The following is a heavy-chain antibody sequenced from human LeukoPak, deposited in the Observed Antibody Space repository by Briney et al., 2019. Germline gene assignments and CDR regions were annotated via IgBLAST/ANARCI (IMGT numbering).Heavy chain of an antibody. D-gene: IGHD4-17*01. CDR2: MNPNSGNT. V-gene: IGHV1-8*01. CDR1: GYTFTSYD. CDR3: ARGLAGAVTTPGY. Sequence: SSVKVSCKASGYTFTSYDINWVRQATGQGLEWMGWMNPNSGNTGYAQKFQGRVTMTRSTSISTAYMELSSLRSEDTAVYYCARGLAGAVTTPGYWGQGTLVTVSS. J-gene: IGHJ4*02.